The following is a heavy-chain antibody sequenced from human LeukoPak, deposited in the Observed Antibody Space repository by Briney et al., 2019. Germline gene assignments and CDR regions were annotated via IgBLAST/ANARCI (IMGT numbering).Heavy chain of an antibody. CDR3: IRGVATMSGVVIILDWFDP. CDR2: IYYSGST. D-gene: IGHD3-3*01. J-gene: IGHJ5*02. V-gene: IGHV4-31*03. Sequence: PSETLSLTCTVSGGSISSGGYYWSWIRQHPGKGLEWIGYIYYSGSTYYNPSLKSRVTISVDTSKNQFSLKLSSVTAADTAVYLGIRGVATMSGVVIILDWFDPWGQGTLVTVSS. CDR1: GGSISSGGYY.